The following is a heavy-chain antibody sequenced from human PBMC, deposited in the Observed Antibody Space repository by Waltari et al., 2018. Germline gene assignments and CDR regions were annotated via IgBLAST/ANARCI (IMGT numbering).Heavy chain of an antibody. J-gene: IGHJ4*02. Sequence: EVQLVESGGGLVQPGGSLRRACAASGFTLGTYDRDWVRQVGGKGLGGVASFGAPGEAKNLDSVKCRFTISRESAKNSLNLQMNGLTGGDTAVYHCARGDPTAGAIDYWGQGTLVTVSS. CDR3: ARGDPTAGAIDY. V-gene: IGHV3-13*01. D-gene: IGHD3-9*01. CDR2: FGAPGEA. CDR1: GFTLGTYD.